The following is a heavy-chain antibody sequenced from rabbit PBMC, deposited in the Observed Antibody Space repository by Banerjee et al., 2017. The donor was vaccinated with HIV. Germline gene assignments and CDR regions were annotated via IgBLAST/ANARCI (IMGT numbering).Heavy chain of an antibody. CDR1: GFSFSGSHY. D-gene: IGHD8-1*01. CDR3: ARDVGSSYSYAMDL. J-gene: IGHJ6*01. CDR2: MYTGDSGST. Sequence: QSLEESGGDLVKPGASLTLTCTASGFSFSGSHYMCWVRQAPGKGLEWVACMYTGDSGSTYYASWAKGRFTISKTSSTTVTLQMTSLTVADTATYFCARDVGSSYSYAMDLRGQGTLVTVS. V-gene: IGHV1S40*01.